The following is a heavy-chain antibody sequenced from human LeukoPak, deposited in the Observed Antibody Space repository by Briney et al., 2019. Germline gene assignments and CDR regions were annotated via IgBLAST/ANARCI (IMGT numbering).Heavy chain of an antibody. CDR1: GFTFNTYA. V-gene: IGHV3-23*01. CDR2: ISGSGDRT. D-gene: IGHD3-22*01. J-gene: IGHJ1*01. Sequence: GGSLRLSCAASGFTFNTYAMSWVRQAPGKGLECVSGISGSGDRTLYADSVKGRFTISRDNSKNTLYLQMNSLRDEDTAIYYCAERDYPETSGYAPLFQHWGQGTLVTVSS. CDR3: AERDYPETSGYAPLFQH.